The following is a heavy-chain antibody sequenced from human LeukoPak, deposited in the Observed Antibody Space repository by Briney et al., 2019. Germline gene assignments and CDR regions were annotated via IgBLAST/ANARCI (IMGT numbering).Heavy chain of an antibody. V-gene: IGHV4-61*08. J-gene: IGHJ2*01. Sequence: PSETLSLTCTVSGGSISSGGYYWSWIRQHPGKGLEWIGYIYYSGSTNYNPSLKSRVTTSVDTSKNQFSLKLSSVTAADTAVYYCARGALRGWYFDLWGRGTLVTVSS. CDR3: ARGALRGWYFDL. CDR2: IYYSGST. CDR1: GGSISSGGYY. D-gene: IGHD4-17*01.